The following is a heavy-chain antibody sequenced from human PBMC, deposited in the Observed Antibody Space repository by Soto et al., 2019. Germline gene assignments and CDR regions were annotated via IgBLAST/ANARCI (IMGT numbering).Heavy chain of an antibody. Sequence: LSLTCAITGDSVSSNSAGWSWVRQSPSRGLEWLGRTYYRSKWYYEYAVSVRGRITINPDTSKNQYSLQLNSVTPEDTAVYFCARGEQYSGRIFDYWGQGTLVTASS. D-gene: IGHD1-26*01. CDR1: GDSVSSNSAG. J-gene: IGHJ4*01. V-gene: IGHV6-1*01. CDR2: TYYRSKWYY. CDR3: ARGEQYSGRIFDY.